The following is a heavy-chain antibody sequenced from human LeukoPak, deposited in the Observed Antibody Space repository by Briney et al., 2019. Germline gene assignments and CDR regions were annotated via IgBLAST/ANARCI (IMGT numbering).Heavy chain of an antibody. Sequence: PGGSLRLSCVASGFTFSSYSMNWVRQAPGKGLEWISYISSSSRTIYYADSVKGRFTISRDNAKNSLYLQMNSLRAEDTAVYYCARGRVGATKAFDYWGQGTLVTVSS. CDR3: ARGRVGATKAFDY. V-gene: IGHV3-48*04. D-gene: IGHD1-26*01. J-gene: IGHJ4*02. CDR1: GFTFSSYS. CDR2: ISSSSRTI.